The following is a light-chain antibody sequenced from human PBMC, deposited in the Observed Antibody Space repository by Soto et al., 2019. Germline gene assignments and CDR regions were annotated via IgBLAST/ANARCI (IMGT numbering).Light chain of an antibody. CDR1: QSFSSN. J-gene: IGKJ2*02. CDR2: AAS. CDR3: HQYNIWPSCT. V-gene: IGKV3-15*01. Sequence: EIVMTQSPATMSVSPEERVTLSCRASQSFSSNLAWYQQKSGQAPRLLIYAASNRAPGVLARFSGSWSGTYFTLTIISLQSEDFAVYYCHQYNIWPSCTFGQGTKLEIK.